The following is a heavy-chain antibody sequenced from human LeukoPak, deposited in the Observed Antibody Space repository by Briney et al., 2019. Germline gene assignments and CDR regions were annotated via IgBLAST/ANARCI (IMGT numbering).Heavy chain of an antibody. CDR2: IYYSGST. CDR1: GGSISSYY. V-gene: IGHV4-59*01. CDR3: ARRLTYYYDSSGYAFDI. D-gene: IGHD3-22*01. Sequence: SSETLSLTCTVSGGSISSYYWSWLRQPPGKGLEWIGYIYYSGSTNYNPSLKSRVTLSVDTSKNQFSLKLSSVTAADTAVYYCARRLTYYYDSSGYAFDIWGQGTMVTVSS. J-gene: IGHJ3*02.